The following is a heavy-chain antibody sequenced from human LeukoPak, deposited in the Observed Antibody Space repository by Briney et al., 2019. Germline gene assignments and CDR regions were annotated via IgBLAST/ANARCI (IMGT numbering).Heavy chain of an antibody. J-gene: IGHJ4*02. CDR2: INEGGSGK. Sequence: GGSLRLSCEAYGFILTDYWMSWVRQVPGKGLEWVTNINEGGSGKYYVDSVKGRFTISRDNAKNSLYLHMNSLRAEDTAVYYCVRDEKKRGGDYWGQGILVTVSS. CDR3: VRDEKKRGGDY. D-gene: IGHD3-16*01. V-gene: IGHV3-7*01. CDR1: GFILTDYW.